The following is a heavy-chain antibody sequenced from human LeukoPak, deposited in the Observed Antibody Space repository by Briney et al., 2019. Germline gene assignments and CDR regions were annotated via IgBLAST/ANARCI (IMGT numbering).Heavy chain of an antibody. CDR3: ARDYSNYFGYYYYYMDV. CDR2: MNPNSGNT. J-gene: IGHJ6*03. D-gene: IGHD4-11*01. Sequence: GASLKVSCKASGYTFTSYDINWVRQATGQALEWMGWMNPNSGNTGYAQKFQGRVTITRNTSIRTAYMELSSLRSEDTAVYYCARDYSNYFGYYYYYMDVWGKGTTVTVSS. CDR1: GYTFTSYD. V-gene: IGHV1-8*03.